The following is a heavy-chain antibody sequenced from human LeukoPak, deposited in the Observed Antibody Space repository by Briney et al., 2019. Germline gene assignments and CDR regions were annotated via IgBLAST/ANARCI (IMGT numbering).Heavy chain of an antibody. V-gene: IGHV1-24*01. D-gene: IGHD4-23*01. CDR3: ATLIDYGGNLYYFDY. CDR1: GYTLTESS. CDR2: FDPEDGET. J-gene: IGHJ4*02. Sequence: GASVKVSCKVSGYTLTESSMHWVRQAPGKGLEWMGGFDPEDGETIYAQKFQGRVTMTEDTATDTAYMELSSLRSEDTAVYYCATLIDYGGNLYYFDYWGQGTLVTVSS.